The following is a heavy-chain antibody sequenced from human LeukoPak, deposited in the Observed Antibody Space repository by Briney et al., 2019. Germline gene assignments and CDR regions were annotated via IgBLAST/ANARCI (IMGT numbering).Heavy chain of an antibody. D-gene: IGHD3-22*01. CDR2: ISAYNGNT. J-gene: IGHJ4*02. CDR3: ARSPMIVVVTDFDY. Sequence: GASVKVSCRASGYTFTSYGITWVRQAPGQGLEWMGWISAYNGNTNYAQKLKGRVTMTTDTSTSTAYMELRSLRSDDTAVYYCARSPMIVVVTDFDYWGQGTLVSVS. CDR1: GYTFTSYG. V-gene: IGHV1-18*01.